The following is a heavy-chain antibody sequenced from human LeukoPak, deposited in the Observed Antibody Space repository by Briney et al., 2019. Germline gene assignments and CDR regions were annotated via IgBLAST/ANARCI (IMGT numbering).Heavy chain of an antibody. J-gene: IGHJ3*02. CDR1: GFTVSSNY. V-gene: IGHV3-66*01. Sequence: TGGSLRLSCAASGFTVSSNYMSWVRQAPGKGLEWVSVIYSGGSTYYADSVKGRFTISRDNSKNTLYLQMNSLKAEDTAVYYCAREAEMATISSSGPYDAFDIWGQGTMVTVSS. CDR3: AREAEMATISSSGPYDAFDI. CDR2: IYSGGST. D-gene: IGHD5-24*01.